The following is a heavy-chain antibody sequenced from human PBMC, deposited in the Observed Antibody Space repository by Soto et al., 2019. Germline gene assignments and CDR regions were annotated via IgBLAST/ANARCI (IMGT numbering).Heavy chain of an antibody. Sequence: QLQLQESGPGLVKPSETLSLTCTVSGGSISSSSYYWGWIRQPPGKGLEWIGSIYYSGSTYSNPSLKSRVNISVDTSKNQFSLRLSSVTAADTAVYYCARHSDCSGGSCYSEYFAVGNWFDPWGQGTLVTVSS. V-gene: IGHV4-39*01. CDR2: IYYSGST. J-gene: IGHJ5*02. D-gene: IGHD2-15*01. CDR3: ARHSDCSGGSCYSEYFAVGNWFDP. CDR1: GGSISSSSYY.